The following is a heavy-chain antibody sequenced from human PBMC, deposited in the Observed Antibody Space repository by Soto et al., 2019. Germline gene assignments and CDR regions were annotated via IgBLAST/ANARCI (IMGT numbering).Heavy chain of an antibody. V-gene: IGHV3-7*01. Sequence: EVQLVESGGGLVQPGRSLRLSCAASGFTFSTYYMNWVRQAPGKGLEWVANIKQDGSEKDYVESGKGRVTISRDNSKNSLYLQMNSLRDEDTAVYFCARDRGYCSGGTCYSVLDYWGQGTLVTVSS. J-gene: IGHJ4*02. CDR1: GFTFSTYY. CDR3: ARDRGYCSGGTCYSVLDY. CDR2: IKQDGSEK. D-gene: IGHD2-15*01.